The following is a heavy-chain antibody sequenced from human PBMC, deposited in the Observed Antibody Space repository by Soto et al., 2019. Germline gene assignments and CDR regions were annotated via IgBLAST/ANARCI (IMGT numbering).Heavy chain of an antibody. J-gene: IGHJ4*02. D-gene: IGHD2-15*01. CDR1: GYTFTSYG. Sequence: ASVKVSCKASGYTFTSYGISWVRQAPGQGLEWMGWISAYNGNTNYAQKLQGRVTMTTDTSTSTAYMELRSLRSDDTAVYYCARLYCSGGSCYSDDYWGQGTLVTVSS. V-gene: IGHV1-18*01. CDR2: ISAYNGNT. CDR3: ARLYCSGGSCYSDDY.